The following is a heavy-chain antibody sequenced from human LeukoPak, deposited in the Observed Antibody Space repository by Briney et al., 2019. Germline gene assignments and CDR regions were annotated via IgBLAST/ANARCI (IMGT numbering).Heavy chain of an antibody. V-gene: IGHV3-23*01. CDR2: ISATGGTT. CDR3: AKAPRSTWYYFDF. J-gene: IGHJ4*02. CDR1: GFTFSNFA. Sequence: GGSLRLSCAASGFTFSNFAMNWVRQAPGRGLEWVSVISATGGTTYYADSVRGRFPISRDNSKNTLYLQMNSLRAEDTAIYFCAKAPRSTWYYFDFWGQGTLVTVSS. D-gene: IGHD6-13*01.